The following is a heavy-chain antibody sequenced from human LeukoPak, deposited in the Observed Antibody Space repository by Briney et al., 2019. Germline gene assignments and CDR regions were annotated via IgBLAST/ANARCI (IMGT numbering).Heavy chain of an antibody. CDR3: ATVASGWYPDY. J-gene: IGHJ4*02. V-gene: IGHV4-4*02. D-gene: IGHD6-19*01. CDR2: IYHSGST. CDR1: GGSISSSDW. Sequence: SETLSLTCAVSGGSISSSDWWSWVCQPPGKGLEWIGEIYHSGSTNYNPSLNSRVTISLDTSQNQFSLKLNSVTAADTAVYYCATVASGWYPDYWGQGALVTVAS.